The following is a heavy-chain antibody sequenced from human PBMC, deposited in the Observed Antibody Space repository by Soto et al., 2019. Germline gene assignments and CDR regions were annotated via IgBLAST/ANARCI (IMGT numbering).Heavy chain of an antibody. CDR3: ARFSPPRKSYDSNPGWFDP. CDR2: VSSTGST. V-gene: IGHV4-59*01. D-gene: IGHD3-22*01. Sequence: SETLSLTCTVSGGSLNSYYWTWIRQSPGKGLEWIGYVSSTGSTNYNPSLKSRLTMSLDTSTNEVSLSLTSVTAADAAVYFCARFSPPRKSYDSNPGWFDPWGQGIMVTVSS. J-gene: IGHJ5*02. CDR1: GGSLNSYY.